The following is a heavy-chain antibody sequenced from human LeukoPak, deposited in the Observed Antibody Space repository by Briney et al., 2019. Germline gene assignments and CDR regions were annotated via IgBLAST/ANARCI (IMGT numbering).Heavy chain of an antibody. CDR3: GKDIASTRYYSMDV. CDR1: GFTHDVFA. J-gene: IGHJ6*03. CDR2: ISWNSGTI. V-gene: IGHV3-9*01. D-gene: IGHD3-3*02. Sequence: PGRSLRLSCAASGFTHDVFALHWVRQAPGKGLEWVSGISWNSGTIGYADSVKGRFTISRDNAKNSLYLQMNSLRPEDTALYYCGKDIASTRYYSMDVWGKGTTVTVSS.